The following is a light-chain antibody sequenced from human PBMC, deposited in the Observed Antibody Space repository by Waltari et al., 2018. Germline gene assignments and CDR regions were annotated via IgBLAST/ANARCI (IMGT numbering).Light chain of an antibody. V-gene: IGLV3-21*02. J-gene: IGLJ2*01. CDR1: NIGTNS. CDR2: YDS. CDR3: QSWDIRLDLVL. Sequence: SYVLTQPPSVSVAPGQTARMTCEAYNIGTNSVHWYQQRPGQAPLLIIYYDSDRPFGVPERFSGSNSGHTATLTSSGGEAGDEADYYCQSWDIRLDLVLFGGGTKLTVL.